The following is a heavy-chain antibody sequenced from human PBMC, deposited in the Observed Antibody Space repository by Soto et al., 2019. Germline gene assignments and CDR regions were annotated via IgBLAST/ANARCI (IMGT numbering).Heavy chain of an antibody. V-gene: IGHV3-33*01. D-gene: IGHD4-17*01. CDR3: ARLGYGDYPVI. CDR2: IWYDGSNK. CDR1: GFTFSSYG. Sequence: QVQLVESGGGVVQPGRSLRLSCAASGFTFSSYGMHWVRQAPGKGLEWVAVIWYDGSNKYYADSVKGRFTISRDNSKNTLYLQMNSLRAEDTAVYYCARLGYGDYPVIWGQGTMVTVSS. J-gene: IGHJ3*02.